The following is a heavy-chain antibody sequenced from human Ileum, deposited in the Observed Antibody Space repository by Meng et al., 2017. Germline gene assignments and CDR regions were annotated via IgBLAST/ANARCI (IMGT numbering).Heavy chain of an antibody. Sequence: ASVKVSCKASGYSFTVYYIHWVRQAPGQGLEWMGRMNHHDGGANYAQKFHGRVTMTRDTSISTAYLELSSLSSDDTAMYFCARPSLWVGFDVWGQGTTVTVSS. CDR3: ARPSLWVGFDV. J-gene: IGHJ6*02. V-gene: IGHV1-2*06. CDR2: MNHHDGGA. CDR1: GYSFTVYY. D-gene: IGHD1-26*01.